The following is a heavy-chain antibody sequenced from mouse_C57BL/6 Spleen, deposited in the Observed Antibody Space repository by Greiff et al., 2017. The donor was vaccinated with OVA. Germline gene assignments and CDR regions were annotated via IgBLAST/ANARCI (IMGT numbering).Heavy chain of an antibody. D-gene: IGHD1-1*01. V-gene: IGHV1-76*01. Sequence: VQLQQSGAELVRPGASVKLSSKASGYTFTDYYINWVKQRPGQGLEWIARIYPGSGNTYYNEKFKGKDTLTAEKSSSTAYMQLSSLTSEDSAVYFCARPGSRDWYFDVWGTGTTVTVSS. CDR3: ARPGSRDWYFDV. J-gene: IGHJ1*03. CDR2: IYPGSGNT. CDR1: GYTFTDYY.